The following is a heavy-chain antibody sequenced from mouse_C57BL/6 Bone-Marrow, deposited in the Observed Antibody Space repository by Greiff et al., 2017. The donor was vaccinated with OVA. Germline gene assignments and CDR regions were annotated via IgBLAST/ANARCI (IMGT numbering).Heavy chain of an antibody. CDR1: GFTFSNYW. D-gene: IGHD1-1*01. CDR3: TRPFTTVVATDYYAMDY. V-gene: IGHV6-3*01. CDR2: IRLKSDNYAT. Sequence: DVKLQESGGGLVQPGGSMKLSCVASGFTFSNYWMNWVRQSPEKGLEWVAQIRLKSDNYATHYAESVKGRFTISRDDSKSSVYLQMNNLRAEDTGIYYCTRPFTTVVATDYYAMDYWGQGTSVTVSS. J-gene: IGHJ4*01.